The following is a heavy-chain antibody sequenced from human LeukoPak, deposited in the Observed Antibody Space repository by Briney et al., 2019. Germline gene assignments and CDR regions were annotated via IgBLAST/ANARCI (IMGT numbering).Heavy chain of an antibody. J-gene: IGHJ6*02. V-gene: IGHV3-30*03. CDR2: ISYDGSNK. CDR3: ARGRKYSYGTYYYGLDV. D-gene: IGHD5-18*01. CDR1: GFTFSSYG. Sequence: PGGSLRLSCAASGFTFSSYGMHWVRQAPGKGLEWVAVISYDGSNKYYADSVKGRFTISRDNSKNTLYLQMNSLRAEDTAVYYCARGRKYSYGTYYYGLDVWGQGTTVTVCS.